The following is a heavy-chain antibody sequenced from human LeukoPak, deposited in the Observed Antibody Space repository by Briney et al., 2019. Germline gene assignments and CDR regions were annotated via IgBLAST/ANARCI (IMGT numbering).Heavy chain of an antibody. Sequence: GGSLRLSCATSGFIFNTFWMSWVRQAPGKGLEWVSGLSGSGSSTDYADSVKGRFTVSRDNSKNTLFLQMNSLRAEDTAIYYCAKERDYGPADYWGQGTLVTVSS. D-gene: IGHD4/OR15-4a*01. V-gene: IGHV3-23*01. CDR3: AKERDYGPADY. CDR1: GFIFNTFW. CDR2: LSGSGSST. J-gene: IGHJ4*02.